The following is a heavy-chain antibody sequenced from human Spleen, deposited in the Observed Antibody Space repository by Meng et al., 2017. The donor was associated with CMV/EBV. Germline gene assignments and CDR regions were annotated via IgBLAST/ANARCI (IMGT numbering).Heavy chain of an antibody. V-gene: IGHV4-34*01. D-gene: IGHD4-17*01. Sequence: SETLSLTCTVYGGSFSAHYWSWFRQPPGKGLEWIGEINRSGSTNYNPSLKSRVTISVDTSKNQFSLKLTSVTAADTAMYYCARGGYGDYRTMDVWGQGTTVTVSS. CDR1: GGSFSAHY. CDR3: ARGGYGDYRTMDV. CDR2: INRSGST. J-gene: IGHJ6*02.